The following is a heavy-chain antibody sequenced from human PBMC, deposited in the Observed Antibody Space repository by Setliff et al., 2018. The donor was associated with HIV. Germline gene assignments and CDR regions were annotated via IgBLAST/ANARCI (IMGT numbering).Heavy chain of an antibody. V-gene: IGHV4-4*07. CDR2: SYISGST. D-gene: IGHD5-12*01. J-gene: IGHJ3*02. CDR1: GGSTSNYH. Sequence: SETLSLTRTVSGGSTSNYHWSWIRQPAGKGLEWIGRSYISGSTNYNPSLKSRVTMSVDTSKNQFSLKLSSVTAADTAVYYCARDHSGYDPDAFDIWGQGTMVTVSS. CDR3: ARDHSGYDPDAFDI.